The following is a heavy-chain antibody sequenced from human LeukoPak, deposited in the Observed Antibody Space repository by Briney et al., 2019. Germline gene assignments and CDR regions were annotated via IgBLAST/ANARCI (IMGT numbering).Heavy chain of an antibody. CDR2: ISGSGGST. J-gene: IGHJ5*02. CDR3: AKMYSSSSWFDP. CDR1: GLPFNSYA. D-gene: IGHD6-6*01. Sequence: GGSLTLSCAASGLPFNSYAMRWVRQAPGEGLEWVSAISGSGGSTYYADSVKGRFTISRDNSKNTLYLQMNSLRAEDTAVYYCAKMYSSSSWFDPWGQGTLVTVSS. V-gene: IGHV3-23*01.